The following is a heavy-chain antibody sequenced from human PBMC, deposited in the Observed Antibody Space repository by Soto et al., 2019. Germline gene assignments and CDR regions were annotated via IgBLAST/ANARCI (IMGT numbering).Heavy chain of an antibody. V-gene: IGHV3-33*01. CDR1: GFTFSSYG. CDR3: ARERAPYGVSGADAFDI. J-gene: IGHJ3*02. CDR2: IWYDGSNK. Sequence: QVQLVESGGGVVQPVRSLRLSCAASGFTFSSYGMHWVRQAPGKGLEWVAVIWYDGSNKYYADSVKGRFTISRDNSKNTLYLQMNSLRAEDTAVYYCARERAPYGVSGADAFDIWGQGTMVTVSS. D-gene: IGHD2-8*01.